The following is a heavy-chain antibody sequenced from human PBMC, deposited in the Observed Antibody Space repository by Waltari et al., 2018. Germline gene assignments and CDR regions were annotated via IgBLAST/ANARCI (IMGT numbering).Heavy chain of an antibody. V-gene: IGHV3-33*06. CDR3: AKSSSTNLDY. Sequence: QVQLVESGGGVVQPGRSLRLSCAASGFTFSSYGMHWVRQAPGKGLEWVAVIWYDGSNKYYADSVKGRFTISRDNSKNTLYLQMNSLRAEDTAVYYCAKSSSTNLDYWGQGTLVTVSS. D-gene: IGHD2-2*01. CDR1: GFTFSSYG. J-gene: IGHJ4*02. CDR2: IWYDGSNK.